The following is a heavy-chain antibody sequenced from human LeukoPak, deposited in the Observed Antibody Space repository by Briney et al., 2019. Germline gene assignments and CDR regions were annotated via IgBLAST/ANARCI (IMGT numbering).Heavy chain of an antibody. CDR2: IYYSGST. CDR3: ARLRSSWNYYMDV. V-gene: IGHV4-39*01. J-gene: IGHJ6*03. Sequence: PSETLSLTCTVSGGSISSSSYYWGWIRQPPGKGLEWIGSIYYSGSTYYNPSLKSRVTISVDTSKNQFSLKLSSVTAADTAVYYCARLRSSWNYYMDVWGKGTTVTVSS. CDR1: GGSISSSSYY. D-gene: IGHD6-13*01.